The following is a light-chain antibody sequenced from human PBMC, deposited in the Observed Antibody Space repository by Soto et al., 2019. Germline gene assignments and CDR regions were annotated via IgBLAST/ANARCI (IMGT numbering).Light chain of an antibody. CDR1: QSALYSSNNKNH. J-gene: IGKJ2*01. V-gene: IGKV4-1*01. CDR2: WAS. CDR3: QQYYSAPYT. Sequence: DIVMTQSPDSLAVSLGERATINCKSSQSALYSSNNKNHLAWYQQKPGQPPKLLIYWASTRESGVPDRFSGSGSGTDFTLTISSLQAEDVAFYFCQQYYSAPYTFGQGTKLEIK.